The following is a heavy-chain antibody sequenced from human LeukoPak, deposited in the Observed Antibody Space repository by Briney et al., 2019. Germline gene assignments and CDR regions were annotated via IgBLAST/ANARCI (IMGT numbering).Heavy chain of an antibody. J-gene: IGHJ4*02. CDR3: ARCTTGRTFGSLREIKRSREIDY. CDR1: GFTFSIYT. CDR2: TSSSDAGT. Sequence: PGGSLRLSCVASGFTFSIYTMNWVRQAPGKGLEWVSATSSSDAGTYYADSVRGRFTISRDNSKNTLYLQMNSLRAEDAAVYYCARCTTGRTFGSLREIKRSREIDYWGQGTLVTVSS. D-gene: IGHD1-1*01. V-gene: IGHV3-23*01.